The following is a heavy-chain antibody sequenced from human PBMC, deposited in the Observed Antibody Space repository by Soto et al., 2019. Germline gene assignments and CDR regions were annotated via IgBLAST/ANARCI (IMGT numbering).Heavy chain of an antibody. CDR1: GGSFSGYY. J-gene: IGHJ3*02. Sequence: SETLSLTCAVYGGSFSGYYWSWIRQPPGKGLEWIGEINHSGSTNYNPSLKSRVTISVDTSKNQFSLKLSSVTAADTAVYYCARDSEVGSGWLSAFDIWGQGTMVTVSS. CDR2: INHSGST. D-gene: IGHD6-19*01. V-gene: IGHV4-34*01. CDR3: ARDSEVGSGWLSAFDI.